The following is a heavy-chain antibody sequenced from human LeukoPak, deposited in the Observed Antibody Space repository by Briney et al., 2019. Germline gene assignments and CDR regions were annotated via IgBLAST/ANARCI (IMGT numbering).Heavy chain of an antibody. Sequence: GESLRLSCAASGFTFTTYWMTWVRQAPGKGLEWVANIKQDGSEKYYVDSVKGRFTISRDNAKNSLYLQMNSLRAEDTAVYYCARVRLGSLDYWGQGTLVTVSS. CDR3: ARVRLGSLDY. V-gene: IGHV3-7*05. CDR2: IKQDGSEK. CDR1: GFTFTTYW. D-gene: IGHD6-19*01. J-gene: IGHJ4*02.